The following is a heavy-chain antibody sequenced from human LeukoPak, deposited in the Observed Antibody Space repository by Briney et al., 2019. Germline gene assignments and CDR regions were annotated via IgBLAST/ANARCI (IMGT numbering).Heavy chain of an antibody. CDR1: GFTFSSYG. J-gene: IGHJ6*02. Sequence: PGRSLRLSCAASGFTFSSYGMHWVRQAPGKGLEWVAVTSYDGSNKYYADSVKGRFTISRDNSKNTLYLQMNSLRAEDTAVYYCARDRWSSGWSPHVWGQGTTVTVSS. V-gene: IGHV3-30*03. D-gene: IGHD6-19*01. CDR3: ARDRWSSGWSPHV. CDR2: TSYDGSNK.